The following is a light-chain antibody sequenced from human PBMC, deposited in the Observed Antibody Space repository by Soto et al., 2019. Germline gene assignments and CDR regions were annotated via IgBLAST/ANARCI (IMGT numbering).Light chain of an antibody. CDR3: QQYGSSPLT. CDR1: QSVSSSH. Sequence: EIVLTQSPGTLSLSPGERATLSCRASQSVSSSHFSWYRQTPGQAPRLLIYGASSRATGMPDRFSGSGSGTDFTLTISRLEPEDFTVYYCQQYGSSPLTFGGGTKVEIK. CDR2: GAS. J-gene: IGKJ4*01. V-gene: IGKV3-20*01.